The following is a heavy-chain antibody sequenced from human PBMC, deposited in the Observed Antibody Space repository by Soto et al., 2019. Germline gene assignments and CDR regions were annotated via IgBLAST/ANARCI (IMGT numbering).Heavy chain of an antibody. V-gene: IGHV4-59*01. CDR2: IYYSGST. CDR1: GGSISSYY. CDR3: ARVGSPAVYDSSGYYEVPYYYGMDV. D-gene: IGHD3-22*01. Sequence: SETLSLTCTVSGGSISSYYWSWIRQPPGKGLEWIGYIYYSGSTNYNPSLKSRVTISVDTSKNQFSLKLSSVTAADTAVYYCARVGSPAVYDSSGYYEVPYYYGMDVWGQGTTVTVSS. J-gene: IGHJ6*02.